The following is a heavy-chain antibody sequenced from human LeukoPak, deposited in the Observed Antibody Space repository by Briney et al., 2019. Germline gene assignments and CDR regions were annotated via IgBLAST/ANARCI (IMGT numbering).Heavy chain of an antibody. CDR2: IYYSGST. J-gene: IGHJ5*02. Sequence: SETLSLTCTVSGGSISSYYWSWIRQPPGKGLEWIGYIYYSGSTNYSPSLKSRVTISLDTSKNQFSLKLSSVTAADTAVYYCARGADYYDSSGYYSGLGWFDPWGQGTLVTVSS. CDR3: ARGADYYDSSGYYSGLGWFDP. D-gene: IGHD3-22*01. CDR1: GGSISSYY. V-gene: IGHV4-59*01.